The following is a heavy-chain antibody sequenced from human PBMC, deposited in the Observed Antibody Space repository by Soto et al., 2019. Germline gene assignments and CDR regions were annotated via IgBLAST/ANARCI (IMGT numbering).Heavy chain of an antibody. CDR3: ARRSWGWGYYRTYGMDV. D-gene: IGHD3-16*01. J-gene: IGHJ6*02. CDR2: IYHSGST. CDR1: GGSISSSNW. V-gene: IGHV4-4*02. Sequence: PSETLSLTCAVSGGSISSSNWWSWVRQPPGKGLEWIGEIYHSGSTNYNPSLKSRVTISVDKSKNQFSLKLSSVTAADTAVYYCARRSWGWGYYRTYGMDVWGQGTTVTVSS.